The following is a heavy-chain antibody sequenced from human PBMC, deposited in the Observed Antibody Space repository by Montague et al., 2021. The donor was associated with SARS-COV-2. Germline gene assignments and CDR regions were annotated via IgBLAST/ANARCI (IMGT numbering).Heavy chain of an antibody. V-gene: IGHV4-4*02. Sequence: SETLSLTCAVSDGSISSPNWWNWVRQPPGKGLEWIGEIHYTGNTNYNPSLKSRVTIFIDKSKNHFSLQLSSVTAADTAVYYCARAGTYHYGMDVWGQGTTVAVSS. CDR3: ARAGTYHYGMDV. D-gene: IGHD3-10*01. J-gene: IGHJ6*02. CDR2: IHYTGNT. CDR1: DGSISSPNW.